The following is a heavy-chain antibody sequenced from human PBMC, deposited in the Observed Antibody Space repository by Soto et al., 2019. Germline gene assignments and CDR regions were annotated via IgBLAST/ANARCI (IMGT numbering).Heavy chain of an antibody. J-gene: IGHJ6*02. Sequence: PGGSLRLSCEASGFTFNDYSMYWVRQAPEKGLEWVSSISSSGTYIYYADSVKGRFAISRDNANNVMYLQMDTLRAEDTAVYYCVRAGHVFDVHYYGMDLWGQGTTVTVSS. CDR3: VRAGHVFDVHYYGMDL. V-gene: IGHV3-21*01. CDR2: ISSSGTYI. CDR1: GFTFNDYS. D-gene: IGHD3-10*01.